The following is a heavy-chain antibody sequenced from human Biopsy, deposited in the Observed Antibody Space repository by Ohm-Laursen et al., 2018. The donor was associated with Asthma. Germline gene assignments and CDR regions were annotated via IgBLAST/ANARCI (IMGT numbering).Heavy chain of an antibody. CDR2: INSVFGTT. V-gene: IGHV1-69*13. CDR3: ARKAGSCISRTCYSLDF. J-gene: IGHJ4*02. Sequence: SVKVSCKSLGGTFNTYVIGWVRQAPGQGLEWMGGINSVFGTTTCPQKSQDRVTITADDSTSTVYMELSSLRSEDTAVYYCARKAGSCISRTCYSLDFWGQGTLVTVSS. CDR1: GGTFNTYV. D-gene: IGHD2-2*01.